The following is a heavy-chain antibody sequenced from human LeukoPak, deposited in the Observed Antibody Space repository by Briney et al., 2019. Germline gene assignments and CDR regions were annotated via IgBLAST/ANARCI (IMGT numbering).Heavy chain of an antibody. CDR2: INPNSGGT. D-gene: IGHD3-10*01. CDR1: GYTFTGYY. J-gene: IGHJ5*02. Sequence: GASVKVSCKASGYTFTGYYMHWVRQAPGQGLEWMGWINPNSGGTNYAQKFQGRVTMTRDTSISTAYMELSRLGSDDTAVYYCARGQVRGVISWFDPWGQGTLVTVSS. V-gene: IGHV1-2*02. CDR3: ARGQVRGVISWFDP.